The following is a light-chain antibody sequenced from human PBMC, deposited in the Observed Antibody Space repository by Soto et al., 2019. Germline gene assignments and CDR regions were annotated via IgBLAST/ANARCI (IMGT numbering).Light chain of an antibody. CDR1: QSVSSRS. V-gene: IGKV3-11*01. CDR2: DAS. CDR3: QQRSNWPPT. Sequence: EIVLTQSPGTLSLSPGERATLSCRASQSVSSRSLAWYQQKPGQAPRLLISDASNRATGIPARFSGSGSGTDFTLTISSLEPEDFAVYYCQQRSNWPPTFGPGTKVDIK. J-gene: IGKJ3*01.